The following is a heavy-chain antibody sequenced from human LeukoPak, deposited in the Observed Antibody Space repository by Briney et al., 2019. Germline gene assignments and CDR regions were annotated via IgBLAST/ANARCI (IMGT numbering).Heavy chain of an antibody. CDR1: GVSFSGYY. CDR2: INHSGST. CDR3: ARRNRVTTIYT. V-gene: IGHV4-34*01. J-gene: IGHJ5*02. Sequence: PSETLSLTCAVYGVSFSGYYWSWIRQPPGKGLEWMGEINHSGSTNYNPSLKSRVTISVDTSKNQFSLKLSSVTGADTAVYYCARRNRVTTIYTWGQGTLVTVSS. D-gene: IGHD4-17*01.